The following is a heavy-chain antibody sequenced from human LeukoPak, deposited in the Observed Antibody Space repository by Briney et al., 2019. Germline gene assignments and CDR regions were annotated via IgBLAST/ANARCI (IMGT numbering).Heavy chain of an antibody. CDR2: IYSGDNR. V-gene: IGHV3-53*01. Sequence: GGSLRLSCAASGFTVSSNHMNWVRQAPGKGLEWVSVIYSGDNRYYADSVKGRFIISRDNSKNTLYLQMNSLRAEDTAVYYCARVPGVWGSGSYLSSYYYYYMDVWGKGTTVTVSS. D-gene: IGHD3-10*01. CDR1: GFTVSSNH. J-gene: IGHJ6*03. CDR3: ARVPGVWGSGSYLSSYYYYYMDV.